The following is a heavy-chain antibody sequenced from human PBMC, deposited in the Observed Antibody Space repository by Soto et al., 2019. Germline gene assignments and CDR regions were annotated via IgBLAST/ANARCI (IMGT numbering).Heavy chain of an antibody. J-gene: IGHJ3*02. CDR3: ARTYYYGSGSLDAFDI. V-gene: IGHV6-1*01. Sequence: SHTLSLTCAISGDSVSSNSAAWNWIRQSPSRGFEWLGRTYYRSKWYNDYAVSVKSRITINPDTSKNQFSLQLNSVTPEDTAVYYCARTYYYGSGSLDAFDIWGQGTMVTVSS. CDR1: GDSVSSNSAA. CDR2: TYYRSKWYN. D-gene: IGHD3-10*01.